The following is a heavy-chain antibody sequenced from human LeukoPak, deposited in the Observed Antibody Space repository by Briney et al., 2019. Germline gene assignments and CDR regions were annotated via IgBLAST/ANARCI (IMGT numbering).Heavy chain of an antibody. CDR1: GFTFSDYD. J-gene: IGHJ4*02. Sequence: GGSLRLSCAASGFTFSDYDMSWIRHAPGKGVEWVSYITTSSSYTKYADSVKGRFTISRDNAKNSLYLQMNSLRAEDTAVYYCARDSGIYYFDYWGQGTLVTVSS. CDR2: ITTSSSYT. CDR3: ARDSGIYYFDY. V-gene: IGHV3-11*05. D-gene: IGHD1-14*01.